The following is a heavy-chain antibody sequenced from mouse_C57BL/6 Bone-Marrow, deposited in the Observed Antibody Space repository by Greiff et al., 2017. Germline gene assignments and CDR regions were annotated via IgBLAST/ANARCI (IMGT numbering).Heavy chain of an antibody. CDR1: GYTFTSYG. CDR2: IYPRSGNT. D-gene: IGHD1-1*01. CDR3: ARRGYYGSSYAMDY. J-gene: IGHJ4*01. V-gene: IGHV1-81*01. Sequence: QVQLQQSGAELARPGASVKLSCQASGYTFTSYGISWVKQRTGQGLEWIGEIYPRSGNTYYNEKFKGKATLTADKSSSTAYMELRSLTSEDSAVYFCARRGYYGSSYAMDYWGQGTSVTVSS.